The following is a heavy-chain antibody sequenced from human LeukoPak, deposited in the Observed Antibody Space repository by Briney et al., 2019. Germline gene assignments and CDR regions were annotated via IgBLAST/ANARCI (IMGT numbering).Heavy chain of an antibody. CDR2: IYYSGST. Sequence: SETLSLTCTVSGGSISSSSYYWGWIRQPPGKGLEWIGNIYYSGSTNYNPSLKSRVTISVDTSKNQFSLKLSSVTAADTAVYYCARVETGYSSGTSSGYYYMDVWGKGTTVTISS. CDR1: GGSISSSSYY. D-gene: IGHD6-19*01. J-gene: IGHJ6*03. CDR3: ARVETGYSSGTSSGYYYMDV. V-gene: IGHV4-39*07.